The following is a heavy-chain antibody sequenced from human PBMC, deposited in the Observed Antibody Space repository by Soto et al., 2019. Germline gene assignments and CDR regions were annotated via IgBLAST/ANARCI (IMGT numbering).Heavy chain of an antibody. D-gene: IGHD2-21*02. J-gene: IGHJ4*02. V-gene: IGHV4-59*01. CDR3: ARVFPSYCGGDCSYFDS. CDR1: GGSISSYY. Sequence: SETLSLTCTVSGGSISSYYWSWIRRPPGKGLEWIGYIYNSGSTHSNPSLQSRVTISVDTSKNQFSLKLSSVTAADTGIYYCARVFPSYCGGDCSYFDSWGQGTLVTVSS. CDR2: IYNSGST.